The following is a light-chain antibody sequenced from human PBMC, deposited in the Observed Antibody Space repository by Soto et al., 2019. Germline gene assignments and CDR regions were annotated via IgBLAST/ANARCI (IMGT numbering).Light chain of an antibody. CDR3: QQSQSYPP. CDR2: DVS. Sequence: AIPLTQSPSSLSASVGDRVTITCRASQAFGSALAWYQQKPGQAPKLLIYDVSNLEGGVPTRFSGGGTGTDFTLTISSLQPEDFATYYCQQSQSYPPFGQGTKLEIK. V-gene: IGKV1-13*02. CDR1: QAFGSA. J-gene: IGKJ2*01.